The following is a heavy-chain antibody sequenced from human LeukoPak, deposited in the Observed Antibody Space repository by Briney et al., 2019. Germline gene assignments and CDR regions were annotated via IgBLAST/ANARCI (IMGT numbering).Heavy chain of an antibody. CDR1: GYTFTSYY. V-gene: IGHV1-46*01. CDR2: INPSGGST. CDR3: ARDRVNYSQKEVFDY. Sequence: ASVKVSCKASGYTFTSYYMHWVRQAPGQGLEWMGIINPSGGSTSYAQKFQGRVTMTRDTSTSTVYMELSSLRSEETAVYYCARDRVNYSQKEVFDYWGQGTLVTVSS. J-gene: IGHJ4*02. D-gene: IGHD3-10*01.